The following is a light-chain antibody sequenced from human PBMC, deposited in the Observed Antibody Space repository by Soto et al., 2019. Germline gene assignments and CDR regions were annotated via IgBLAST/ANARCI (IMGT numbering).Light chain of an antibody. CDR2: DVS. CDR1: SSDVGGYNY. CDR3: SSYTGSSTPVV. J-gene: IGLJ2*01. V-gene: IGLV2-14*01. Sequence: QSALTQPASVSGSPGQSITISCTGTSSDVGGYNYGSWYQQHPGKAPKLMIYDVSNRPSGVSNRFSGSKSGNTASLTISGLQAEDEADYYCSSYTGSSTPVVFGGGTKLTVL.